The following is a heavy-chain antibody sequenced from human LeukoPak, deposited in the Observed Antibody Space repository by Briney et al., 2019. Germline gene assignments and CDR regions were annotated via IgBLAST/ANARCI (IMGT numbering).Heavy chain of an antibody. Sequence: GGSLRLSCAASGFTFSNYAMHWVRQAPGKGLEWVSVISYDGSNNDYADSVKGRFTISRDNSKNTLYLQMNSLRAEDTAVYYCARDQFKTDCSSTSCPPSTWGQGTMVTVSS. CDR1: GFTFSNYA. CDR2: ISYDGSNN. CDR3: ARDQFKTDCSSTSCPPST. D-gene: IGHD2-2*01. J-gene: IGHJ5*02. V-gene: IGHV3-30*01.